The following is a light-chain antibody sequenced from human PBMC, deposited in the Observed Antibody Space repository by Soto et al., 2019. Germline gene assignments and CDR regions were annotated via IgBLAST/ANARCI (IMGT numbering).Light chain of an antibody. J-gene: IGKJ4*01. CDR1: QGISSH. Sequence: DIQLTQSPSLLSASVGDRVTITCRASQGISSHLAWYQQKSGKAPKLLMYAASTSQSGVPSRFSGSGSGTEFTLTISSLQPEDFATYYCQQLNSYPLTFGGGTKVEIK. CDR3: QQLNSYPLT. CDR2: AAS. V-gene: IGKV1-9*01.